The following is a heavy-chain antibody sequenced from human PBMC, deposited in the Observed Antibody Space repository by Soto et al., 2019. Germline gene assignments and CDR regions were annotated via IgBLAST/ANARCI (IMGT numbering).Heavy chain of an antibody. CDR2: ISYSGST. J-gene: IGHJ5*02. D-gene: IGHD4-17*01. Sequence: QVQLQESGPGLVKPSDTLSLTCAVSGYSISSSNWWCWIRQPPGKGVEWSGYISYSGSTYYNPSLKSRVTMSVDTSKNQCSLKLSSVTAVDTAVYYCARYTVTTVTTSWFDPWGQGTLVTVSS. CDR1: GYSISSSNW. V-gene: IGHV4-28*01. CDR3: ARYTVTTVTTSWFDP.